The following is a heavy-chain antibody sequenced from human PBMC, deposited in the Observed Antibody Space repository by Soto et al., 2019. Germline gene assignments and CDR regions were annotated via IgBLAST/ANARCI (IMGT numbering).Heavy chain of an antibody. Sequence: ASVKVSCKASGYTFISYDLSWVRQAPGHGLEWLGRITPYNGNTNYAQKFQGRVTITSDTSTNTAYLYLSSLRSDDTASYYCARDLQTRFSWGSTPPQYSYYGLEVWGEGTTVTVSS. J-gene: IGHJ6*04. D-gene: IGHD3-16*01. V-gene: IGHV1-18*01. CDR1: GYTFISYD. CDR3: ARDLQTRFSWGSTPPQYSYYGLEV. CDR2: ITPYNGNT.